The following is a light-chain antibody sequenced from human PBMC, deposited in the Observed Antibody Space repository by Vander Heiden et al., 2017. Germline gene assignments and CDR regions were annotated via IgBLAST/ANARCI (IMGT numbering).Light chain of an antibody. CDR3: QQRTFWPPALT. V-gene: IGKV3-11*01. J-gene: IGKJ4*01. Sequence: VLTQSPATLSLSPGERATLSCRASQSVNNYLAWYQQKPGQPPRLLIYDASYRATGVPARISGSGSGTDFTLTISSLEPEDFAVYYCQQRTFWPPALTFGGGTKVEI. CDR2: DAS. CDR1: QSVNNY.